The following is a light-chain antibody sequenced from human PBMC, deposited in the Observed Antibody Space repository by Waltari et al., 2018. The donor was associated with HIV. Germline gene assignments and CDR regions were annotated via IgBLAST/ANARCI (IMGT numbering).Light chain of an antibody. CDR1: QDIKRY. CDR3: QQYETLPPMYT. V-gene: IGKV1-33*01. Sequence: DIQMTQSPSSLSASVGDRVTITCQASQDIKRYLNWYQQKPGKSPKLLIYDASDLETAVQPRFSGRGSGTDFTFTITNLQPEDFATYYCQQYETLPPMYTFGQGTKLEIK. CDR2: DAS. J-gene: IGKJ2*01.